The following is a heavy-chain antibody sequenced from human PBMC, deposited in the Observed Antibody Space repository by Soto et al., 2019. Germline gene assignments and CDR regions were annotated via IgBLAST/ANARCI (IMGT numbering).Heavy chain of an antibody. CDR2: IIPIFGTA. V-gene: IGHV1-69*13. Sequence: SVKVSCKASGGTFSSYAISWVRQAPGQGLEWMGGIIPIFGTANYAQKFQGRVTITADESTSTAYMELSSLRSEDTAVYYCARGGSLYWYFDLWGRGTLVTVAS. D-gene: IGHD1-26*01. J-gene: IGHJ2*01. CDR1: GGTFSSYA. CDR3: ARGGSLYWYFDL.